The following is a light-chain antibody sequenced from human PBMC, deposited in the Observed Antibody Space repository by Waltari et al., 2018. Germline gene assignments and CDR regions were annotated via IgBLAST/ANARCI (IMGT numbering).Light chain of an antibody. CDR2: DTS. J-gene: IGKJ4*01. V-gene: IGKV3-11*01. CDR1: QSVSNS. Sequence: EVVLTQSPATLSLSPGEGATLSCRASQSVSNSLAWYQQKPGQPPRLLIYDTSNRASGIPARFSASGSGTDFTLSITSLEPEDFAVYYCQQRNIWPLTFGGGTKVENK. CDR3: QQRNIWPLT.